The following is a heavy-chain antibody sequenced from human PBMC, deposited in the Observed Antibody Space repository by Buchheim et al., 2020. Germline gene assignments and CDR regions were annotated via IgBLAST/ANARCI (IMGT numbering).Heavy chain of an antibody. CDR2: LSGSGGTT. Sequence: EVQLLESGGGLVQPGGSLRLSCAASGFTFSTYAMRWVRQAPGKGLDWVSTLSGSGGTTYYADSVKGRFTISRDSSKSTLYLQMNSLRVEDTAVYYCAKRGEFCSGNRCYDSGFDCWGQGTL. J-gene: IGHJ4*02. V-gene: IGHV3-23*01. CDR3: AKRGEFCSGNRCYDSGFDC. CDR1: GFTFSTYA. D-gene: IGHD2-15*01.